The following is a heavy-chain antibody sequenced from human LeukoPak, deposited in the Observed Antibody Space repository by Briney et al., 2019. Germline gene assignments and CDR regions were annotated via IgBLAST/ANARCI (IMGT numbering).Heavy chain of an antibody. CDR2: ISGSGGST. CDR1: GFTFSSYA. D-gene: IGHD6-19*01. J-gene: IGHJ4*02. V-gene: IGHV3-23*01. Sequence: GGSLRLSCAASGFTFSSYAMTWVRQAPGKGLEWVSAISGSGGSTYYADSVKGRLTISRDNSKNTLYLQMNSLRAEDTAAYYCAKGSLIAVAGNFDYWGKGTLVTVSS. CDR3: AKGSLIAVAGNFDY.